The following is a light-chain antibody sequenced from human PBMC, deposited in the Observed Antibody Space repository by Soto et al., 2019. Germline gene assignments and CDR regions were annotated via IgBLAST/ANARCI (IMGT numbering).Light chain of an antibody. V-gene: IGKV3-15*01. J-gene: IGKJ1*01. Sequence: EIVMTQSPATLSVSPGERATLSCRASQSVSNNFAWYQQKPGQAPRLLIYGASTRATGIPATFSGSGSGTDFTLAISSLQSEDFALYYCQQYNNWPRTFGQGTKVEIK. CDR1: QSVSNN. CDR2: GAS. CDR3: QQYNNWPRT.